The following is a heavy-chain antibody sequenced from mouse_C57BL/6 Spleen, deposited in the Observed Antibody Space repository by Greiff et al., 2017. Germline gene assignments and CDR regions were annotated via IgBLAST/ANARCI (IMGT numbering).Heavy chain of an antibody. CDR1: GYTFTDYN. J-gene: IGHJ4*01. CDR3: ARGDGYKDSMDY. D-gene: IGHD2-3*01. Sequence: VQLQQSGPELVKPGASVKMSCKASGYTFTDYNMHWVKQSHGKSLEWIGYINPNNGGTSYNQKFKGKATLTVNKSSSTAYMELRSLTSEDSAVYDCARGDGYKDSMDYWGQGTSVTVSS. V-gene: IGHV1-22*01. CDR2: INPNNGGT.